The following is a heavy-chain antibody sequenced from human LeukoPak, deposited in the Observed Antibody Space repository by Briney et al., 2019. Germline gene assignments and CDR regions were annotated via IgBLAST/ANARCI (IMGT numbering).Heavy chain of an antibody. CDR2: TYTSGST. CDR3: ARHNYYDSSGYVDY. CDR1: GGSISSYY. D-gene: IGHD3-22*01. Sequence: SETLSLTCTVSGGSISSYYWSWIRQPAGKGLEWIGRTYTSGSTNYNPSLKSRVTMSVDTSKNQFSLKLSSVTAADTAVYYCARHNYYDSSGYVDYWGQGTLVTVSS. V-gene: IGHV4-4*07. J-gene: IGHJ4*02.